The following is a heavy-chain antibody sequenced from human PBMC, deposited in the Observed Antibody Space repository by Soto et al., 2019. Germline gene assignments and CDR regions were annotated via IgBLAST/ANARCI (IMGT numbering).Heavy chain of an antibody. Sequence: ESGGGLVQPGGSLRLSCAASGFTFSSYSMNWVRQAPGKGLEWVSYISSSSSTIYYADSVKGRFTISRDNAKNSLYLQMNSLRAEDTAVYYCARRGPGYSSGWYIGSSDYWGQGTLVTVSS. D-gene: IGHD6-19*01. CDR2: ISSSSSTI. CDR1: GFTFSSYS. V-gene: IGHV3-48*01. J-gene: IGHJ4*02. CDR3: ARRGPGYSSGWYIGSSDY.